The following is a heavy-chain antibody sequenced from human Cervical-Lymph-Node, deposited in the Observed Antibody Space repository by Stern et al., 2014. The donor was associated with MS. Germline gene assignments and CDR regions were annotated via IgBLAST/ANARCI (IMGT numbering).Heavy chain of an antibody. J-gene: IGHJ6*02. CDR2: IIPILGTA. D-gene: IGHD1-26*01. CDR1: GGTFSRYS. V-gene: IGHV1-69*01. CDR3: ARGELKEGLVRGMDV. Sequence: QMQLVESGAEVKKPGSSVKVSCKASGGTFSRYSISWVRQAPGQGLEWIGGIIPILGTANDAQKVQGRVAITADEATSTAYMELSSLRSEDTAVYYCARGELKEGLVRGMDVWGQGTTVTVSS.